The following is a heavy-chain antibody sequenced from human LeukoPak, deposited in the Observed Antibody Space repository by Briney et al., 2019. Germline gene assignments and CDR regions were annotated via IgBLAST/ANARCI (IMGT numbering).Heavy chain of an antibody. V-gene: IGHV3-30*04. Sequence: GGSLRLSCAASGFTFSSYAMHWVRQAPGKGLEWVAVISYDGSNKYYADSVKGRFTISRDNSKNTLYLQMNSLRAEDTAVYYCARPSVWFGELLPIYFDYWGQGTLVTVSS. CDR3: ARPSVWFGELLPIYFDY. J-gene: IGHJ4*02. CDR2: ISYDGSNK. CDR1: GFTFSSYA. D-gene: IGHD3-10*01.